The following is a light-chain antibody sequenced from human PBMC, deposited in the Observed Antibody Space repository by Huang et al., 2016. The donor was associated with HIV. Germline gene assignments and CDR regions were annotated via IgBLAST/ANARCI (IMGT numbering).Light chain of an antibody. V-gene: IGKV3-11*01. Sequence: EIVLTQSPATLSLSPGERATLSCRASQSVSSYLAWYQQQPGQAPRLLIYDAYNRATGIPSRFSGSGSGTDFTLTISILEPEDFAFYYCQQRSNWPPAFGQGTRLEMK. CDR2: DAY. J-gene: IGKJ5*01. CDR3: QQRSNWPPA. CDR1: QSVSSY.